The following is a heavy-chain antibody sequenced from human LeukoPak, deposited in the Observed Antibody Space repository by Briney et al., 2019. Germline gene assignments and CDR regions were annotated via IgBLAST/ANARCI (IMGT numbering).Heavy chain of an antibody. J-gene: IGHJ4*02. CDR2: ISGGGGST. CDR3: AKDPEITMVRGVISYFDY. V-gene: IGHV3-23*01. D-gene: IGHD3-10*01. CDR1: GFTFSSYA. Sequence: PGGSLRLSCAASGFTFSSYAMSWVRQAPGKGLEWVSAISGGGGSTYYADSVKGRFTISRDNSKNTLYLQMNSLRAEDTAVYYCAKDPEITMVRGVISYFDYWGQGTLVTVSS.